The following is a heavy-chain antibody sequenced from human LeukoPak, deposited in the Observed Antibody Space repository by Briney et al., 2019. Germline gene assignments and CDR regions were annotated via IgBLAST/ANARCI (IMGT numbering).Heavy chain of an antibody. CDR2: ILNDGSAT. J-gene: IGHJ2*01. Sequence: PGGSLRLSCAASRFTFSDYWMHWVRQVPGKGLVWVARILNDGSATTYADFVKGRFTISRDNAKNTLYLQMNSLRVEDTAVYYCAREADGAHNWYLDLWGRGTLVPVSS. V-gene: IGHV3-74*01. CDR1: RFTFSDYW. D-gene: IGHD4/OR15-4a*01. CDR3: AREADGAHNWYLDL.